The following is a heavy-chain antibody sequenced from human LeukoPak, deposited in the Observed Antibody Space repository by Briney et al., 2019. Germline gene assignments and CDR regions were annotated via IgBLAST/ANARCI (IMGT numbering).Heavy chain of an antibody. D-gene: IGHD1-26*01. J-gene: IGHJ4*02. CDR2: IYYSGSS. V-gene: IGHV4-59*13. Sequence: SETLSLTCTVSGGSISGYYWSWIRQPPGKGLEWIGYIYYSGSSNYNPSLKSRVTISVDTSKNQLSLKVSSVTAADTAVYYCATVGFSSVEYWGQGTLVTVSS. CDR3: ATVGFSSVEY. CDR1: GGSISGYY.